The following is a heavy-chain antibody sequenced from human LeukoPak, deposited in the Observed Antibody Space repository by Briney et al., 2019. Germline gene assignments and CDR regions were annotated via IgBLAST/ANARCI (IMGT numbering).Heavy chain of an antibody. CDR2: IHYTGIT. Sequence: KPSETLSLTCTVSGGSISSSSDYWGWVRQPPGRGLEWIGRIHYTGITYYNPSLESRVSMSIDKSKNHLSLEVTSVTAADTAIYYCTRESGAFSPFGFWGQGTLLTVSS. J-gene: IGHJ4*02. D-gene: IGHD1-26*01. CDR1: GGSISSSSDY. V-gene: IGHV4-39*07. CDR3: TRESGAFSPFGF.